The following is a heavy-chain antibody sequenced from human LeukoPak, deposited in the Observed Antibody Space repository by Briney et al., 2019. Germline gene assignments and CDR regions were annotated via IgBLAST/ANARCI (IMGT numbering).Heavy chain of an antibody. CDR1: GFTFSSYA. D-gene: IGHD2-21*02. V-gene: IGHV3-30-3*01. Sequence: GRSLRLSCAASGFTFSSYAMHWVRQAPGKGPEWVAVISYDGSNKYYADSVKGRFTISRDNSKNTLYLQMNSLRAEDAAVYYCARDLGGVVVTAMPCDWGQGTLVTVSS. J-gene: IGHJ4*02. CDR2: ISYDGSNK. CDR3: ARDLGGVVVTAMPCD.